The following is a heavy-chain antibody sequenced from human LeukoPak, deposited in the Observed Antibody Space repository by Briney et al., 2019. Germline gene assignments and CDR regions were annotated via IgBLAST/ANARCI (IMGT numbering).Heavy chain of an antibody. J-gene: IGHJ4*02. Sequence: SETLSLTCTVSGGPISSYYWSWIRQPPGKGLEWIGYIYYSGGTNYNPSLKSRVTISVDTSKNQFSLKVSSVTAADTAVYYCARVTTGTVDYWGQGILVTVSS. CDR3: ARVTTGTVDY. D-gene: IGHD1-1*01. V-gene: IGHV4-59*01. CDR2: IYYSGGT. CDR1: GGPISSYY.